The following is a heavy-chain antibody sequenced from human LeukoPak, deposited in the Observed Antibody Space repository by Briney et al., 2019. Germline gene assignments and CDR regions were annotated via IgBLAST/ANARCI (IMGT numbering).Heavy chain of an antibody. CDR3: AGVLTTVTTTLNYLDY. CDR2: INHSGNT. CDR1: GGSFSGYY. J-gene: IGHJ4*02. Sequence: SETLSLTCAVYGGSFSGYYWSWIRQPPGKGLEWIGEINHSGNTNYNPSLKSRVTMSLDTSKNQFSLKLSSVTAADTAVYYCAGVLTTVTTTLNYLDYWGQGTLVTVSS. V-gene: IGHV4-34*01. D-gene: IGHD4-17*01.